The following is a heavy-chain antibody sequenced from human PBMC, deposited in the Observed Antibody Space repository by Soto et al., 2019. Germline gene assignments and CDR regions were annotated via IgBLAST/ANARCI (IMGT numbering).Heavy chain of an antibody. CDR1: GGTFSSYA. Sequence: ASVKVSCKASGGTFSSYAISWVRQAPGQGLEWMGGIIPIFGTANYAQKFQGRVTITADESTSTAYMELSSLRSEDTAVYYCARDRGDFWSGYPPTDYYGMDVWGQGTTVTVSS. CDR2: IIPIFGTA. D-gene: IGHD3-3*01. J-gene: IGHJ6*02. CDR3: ARDRGDFWSGYPPTDYYGMDV. V-gene: IGHV1-69*13.